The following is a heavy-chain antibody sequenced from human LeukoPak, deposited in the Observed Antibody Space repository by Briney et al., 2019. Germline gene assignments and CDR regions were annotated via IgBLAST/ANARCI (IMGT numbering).Heavy chain of an antibody. D-gene: IGHD6-19*01. CDR1: GYTFTSYH. CDR2: MNPNTGDT. CDR3: ARPSGGWYYYYMDV. Sequence: GASVKVSCKASGYTFTSYHINWVRQAAGQGLEWTGWMNPNTGDTGYAQKFQGRVTMTRNTSISTAYMELSSLRSEDTAVYYCARPSGGWYYYYMDVWGKGTTVTVSS. V-gene: IGHV1-8*01. J-gene: IGHJ6*03.